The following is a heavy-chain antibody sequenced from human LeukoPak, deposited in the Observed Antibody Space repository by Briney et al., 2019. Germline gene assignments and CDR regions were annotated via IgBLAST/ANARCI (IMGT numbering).Heavy chain of an antibody. Sequence: KSSETLSLTCAVYGGPFSGYYWSWIRQSPGKGLEWIGEINQGGSTTYKPSLKGRVTISVDTSKTQFSLKLSSVTAADTAVYYCARGKEYCGGDCFSSWYFDLWGRGTLVTVSS. J-gene: IGHJ2*01. CDR1: GGPFSGYY. CDR2: INQGGST. D-gene: IGHD2-21*02. CDR3: ARGKEYCGGDCFSSWYFDL. V-gene: IGHV4-34*01.